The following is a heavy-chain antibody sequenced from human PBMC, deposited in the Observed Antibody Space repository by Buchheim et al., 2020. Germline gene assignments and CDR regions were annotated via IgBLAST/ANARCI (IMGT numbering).Heavy chain of an antibody. D-gene: IGHD6-13*01. CDR2: ITGDGSRS. V-gene: IGHV3-23*01. CDR3: TRDADGSNWYNWFNP. CDR1: GFLFSGFS. J-gene: IGHJ5*02. Sequence: EVQLLESGGGVAQPGGSLRLSCAASGFLFSGFSMSWVRQTPGRGLEWVSVITGDGSRSYYVTSVKGRFTIFRDNSNNILYLQMNSLMAEDTAIYYCTRDADGSNWYNWFNPWGQGTL.